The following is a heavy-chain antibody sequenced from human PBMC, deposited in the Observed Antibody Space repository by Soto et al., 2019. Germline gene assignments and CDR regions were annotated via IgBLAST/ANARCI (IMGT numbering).Heavy chain of an antibody. CDR2: IFYSGNT. V-gene: IGHV4-59*01. CDR1: GGYISPYY. D-gene: IGHD4-17*01. Sequence: SETLSLTCTVSGGYISPYYWSWIRQPPGKGLEWIGYIFYSGNTNYNPSLRSRVTISVDTSKNQFSLKLSSVTAADTAVYYCARDSGYGDPFDYWGQGTLVPSPQ. CDR3: ARDSGYGDPFDY. J-gene: IGHJ4*02.